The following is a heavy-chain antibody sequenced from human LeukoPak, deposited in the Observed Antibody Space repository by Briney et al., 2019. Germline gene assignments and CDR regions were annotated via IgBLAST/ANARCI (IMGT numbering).Heavy chain of an antibody. D-gene: IGHD4-17*01. J-gene: IGHJ4*02. CDR2: ISAYNGNT. Sequence: ASVKVSCKASGYTFTSCDINWVRQATGQGLEWMGWISAYNGNTNYAQKLQGRVTMTTDTSTSTAYMELRSLRSDDTAVYYCARHDYGDYSFDYWGQGTLVTVSS. CDR3: ARHDYGDYSFDY. CDR1: GYTFTSCD. V-gene: IGHV1-18*01.